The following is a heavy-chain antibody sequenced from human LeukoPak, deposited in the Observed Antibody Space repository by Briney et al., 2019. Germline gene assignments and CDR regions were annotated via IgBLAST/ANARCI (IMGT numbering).Heavy chain of an antibody. CDR3: ARESYDSSGYFSPLVDY. V-gene: IGHV1-2*06. D-gene: IGHD3-22*01. J-gene: IGHJ4*02. CDR2: INPNSGGT. CDR1: GYTFTGYY. Sequence: ASVKVSCKASGYTFTGYYMHGVRQAPGQGLEWMGRINPNSGGTNYAQKFQGRVTMTRDTSISTAYMELRRLRSDETAVYYCARESYDSSGYFSPLVDYWGQASMVTVCS.